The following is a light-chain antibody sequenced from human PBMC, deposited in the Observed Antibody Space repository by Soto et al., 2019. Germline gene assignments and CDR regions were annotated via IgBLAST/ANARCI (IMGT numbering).Light chain of an antibody. J-gene: IGKJ5*01. CDR2: GAS. CDR3: HHYGSSPLT. CDR1: QSVTSSQ. Sequence: EIVITHSPATLSVSPGDRATLSCRASQSVTSSQLAWYQQKPGQAPRLLVFGASSRVLGIPDRFSGSGSGTDFTLTISRLEPEDFAVYYCHHYGSSPLTFGQGTRLEIK. V-gene: IGKV3-20*01.